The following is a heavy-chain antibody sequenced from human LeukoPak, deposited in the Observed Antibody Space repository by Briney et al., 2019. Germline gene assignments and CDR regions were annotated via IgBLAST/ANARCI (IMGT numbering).Heavy chain of an antibody. J-gene: IGHJ4*02. D-gene: IGHD3-3*01. V-gene: IGHV3-30*18. CDR3: AKDGSGYWNFDY. CDR2: ISYDGSNK. Sequence: GSLRLSCAASGFTFSSYGMHWVRQAPGKGLEWVAVISYDGSNKYYADSVKGRFTISRDNSKNTLYLQMNSLRAEDTAVYYCAKDGSGYWNFDYWGQGTLVTVSS. CDR1: GFTFSSYG.